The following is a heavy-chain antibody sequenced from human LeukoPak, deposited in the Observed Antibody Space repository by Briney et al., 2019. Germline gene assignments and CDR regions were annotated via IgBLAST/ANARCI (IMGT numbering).Heavy chain of an antibody. Sequence: TSETLSLTCAVYGGSFSGYYWSWIRQPPGKGLEWIGEINHSGSTNYNPSLKSRVTISVDTSKNQFSLKLSSVTAADTAVYYCATVAKYSSSWYLGPRGDYYFDYWGQGTLVTVSS. CDR1: GGSFSGYY. CDR3: ATVAKYSSSWYLGPRGDYYFDY. V-gene: IGHV4-34*01. CDR2: INHSGST. J-gene: IGHJ4*02. D-gene: IGHD6-13*01.